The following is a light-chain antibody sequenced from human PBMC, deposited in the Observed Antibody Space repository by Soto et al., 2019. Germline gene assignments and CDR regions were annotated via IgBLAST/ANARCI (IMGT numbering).Light chain of an antibody. Sequence: DIQMTQSPSSLSASVGDRVTITCRASQSISSYLNWYQQKPGKAPKLLIYAASSLQSGVPSRVSGSGSGTDFTLTISSLQPEDFATYYCQQSYRTPYTCGQGTKLEIK. V-gene: IGKV1-39*01. J-gene: IGKJ2*01. CDR1: QSISSY. CDR3: QQSYRTPYT. CDR2: AAS.